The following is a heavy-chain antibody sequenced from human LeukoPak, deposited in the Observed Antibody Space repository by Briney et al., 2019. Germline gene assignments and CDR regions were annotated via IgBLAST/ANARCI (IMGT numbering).Heavy chain of an antibody. J-gene: IGHJ4*02. V-gene: IGHV3-9*01. Sequence: GGSLRLSCAASGFSLSTYWMSWVRQAPGKGLEWVSGISWNSGSIGYADSVKGRFTISRDNAKNSLYLQMNSLRAEDTALYYCASGYSYGALNWGQGTLVTVSS. CDR2: ISWNSGSI. CDR3: ASGYSYGALN. D-gene: IGHD5-18*01. CDR1: GFSLSTYW.